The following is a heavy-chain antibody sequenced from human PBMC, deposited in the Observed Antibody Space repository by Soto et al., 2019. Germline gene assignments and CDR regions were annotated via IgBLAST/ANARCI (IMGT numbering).Heavy chain of an antibody. CDR1: GFSLSTSGMC. D-gene: IGHD1-26*01. J-gene: IGHJ4*02. V-gene: IGHV2-70*11. CDR3: ARIARVGASYYFDY. CDR2: IDWDDDK. Sequence: GSGPTLVNPTQTLTLTCTFSGFSLSTSGMCVSWIRQPPGKALEWLARIDWDDDKYYSTSLKTRLTISKDTSKNQVVLTMTNMDPVDTATYYCARIARVGASYYFDYWGQGTLVTVSS.